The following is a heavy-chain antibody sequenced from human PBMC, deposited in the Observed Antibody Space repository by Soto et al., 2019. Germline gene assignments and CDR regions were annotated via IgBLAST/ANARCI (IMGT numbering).Heavy chain of an antibody. CDR1: GYTFTSYD. D-gene: IGHD3-3*01. CDR2: MNPNSGNT. CDR3: ARGNLPYYDFWSGSYGMDV. J-gene: IGHJ6*02. Sequence: QVQLVQSGAEVKKPGASVKVSCKASGYTFTSYDINWVRQATGQGLERMGWMNPNSGNTGYAQKFQGRVTMTRNTSISTAYMELSSLRSEDTAVYYCARGNLPYYDFWSGSYGMDVWGQGTTVTVSS. V-gene: IGHV1-8*01.